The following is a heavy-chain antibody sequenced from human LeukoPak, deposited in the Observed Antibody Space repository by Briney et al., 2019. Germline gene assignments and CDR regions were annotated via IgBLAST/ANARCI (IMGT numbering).Heavy chain of an antibody. CDR2: ISSSSSYI. D-gene: IGHD1-7*01. Sequence: GGSLRLSCAASGFTFSSYSMNWVRQAPGKGLEWVSSISSSSSYIYYADSVKGRFTISRDNSKNTLYLQMNSLRVEDTAVYYCAKTMNWNYVLNWFDPWGQGTLVTVSS. V-gene: IGHV3-21*01. J-gene: IGHJ5*02. CDR3: AKTMNWNYVLNWFDP. CDR1: GFTFSSYS.